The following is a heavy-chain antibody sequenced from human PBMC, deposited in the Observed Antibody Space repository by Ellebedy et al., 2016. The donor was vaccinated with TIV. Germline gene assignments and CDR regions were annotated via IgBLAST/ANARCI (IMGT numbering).Heavy chain of an antibody. V-gene: IGHV1-2*02. Sequence: SVKVSCXASGYTFTGYYMHWVRQAPGQGLEWMGWINPNSGGTNYAQKFQGRVTMTRDTSISTAYMELSRLRSDDTAVYYCARGWCLVPTIDYWGQGTLVTVSS. CDR1: GYTFTGYY. D-gene: IGHD4/OR15-4a*01. J-gene: IGHJ4*02. CDR2: INPNSGGT. CDR3: ARGWCLVPTIDY.